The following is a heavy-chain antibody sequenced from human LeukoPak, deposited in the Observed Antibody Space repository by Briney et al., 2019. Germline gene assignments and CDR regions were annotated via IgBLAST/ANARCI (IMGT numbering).Heavy chain of an antibody. J-gene: IGHJ4*02. CDR2: IYPSDSET. V-gene: IGHV5-51*01. CDR1: GYSFTSYW. Sequence: GESLKISCKGSGYSFTSYWIGWVRQMPGKGLELMGIIYPSDSETRYSPSFQGQVTLSADKSISTAYLQWSSLKASDTAMYYCARSPRWDTSMAMDYWGQGTLVTVSS. CDR3: ARSPRWDTSMAMDY. D-gene: IGHD5-18*01.